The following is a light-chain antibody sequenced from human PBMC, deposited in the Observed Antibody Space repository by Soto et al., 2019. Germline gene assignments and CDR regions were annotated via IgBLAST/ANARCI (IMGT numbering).Light chain of an antibody. V-gene: IGKV3-15*01. CDR3: QQYNNGPRT. Sequence: EIVMTQSPATLSVSPGERATLSCRASQSVSSNLAWYQQKPGPAPRLLIYGASTRATGIPARFSGSGSGTEFTLTISSLQSEDFAVYYCQQYNNGPRTFGQGTKVEIK. CDR1: QSVSSN. J-gene: IGKJ1*01. CDR2: GAS.